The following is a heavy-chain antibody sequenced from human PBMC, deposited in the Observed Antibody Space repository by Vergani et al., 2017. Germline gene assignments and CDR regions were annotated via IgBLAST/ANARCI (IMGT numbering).Heavy chain of an antibody. J-gene: IGHJ2*01. D-gene: IGHD3-16*01. CDR1: GYTFTSYY. Sequence: QVQLVQSGAEVKKPGASVKVSCKASGYTFTSYYMHWVRQARGQGLEWMGIINPSGGSTSYAQKFQGRVTMTRDTATSTVYMELSSLRSEDTAVYYGARGWGSYYYFDLWGRGTLVTVSS. CDR3: ARGWGSYYYFDL. CDR2: INPSGGST. V-gene: IGHV1-46*01.